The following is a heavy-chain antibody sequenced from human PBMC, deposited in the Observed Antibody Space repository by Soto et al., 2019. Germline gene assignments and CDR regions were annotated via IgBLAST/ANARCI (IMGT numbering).Heavy chain of an antibody. D-gene: IGHD3-10*01. CDR3: AKNSGWFNT. Sequence: LRLSCAASGFPFSSTDMTWVRQAPGKGLDWVSTIDGSGGTTYYADSVKGRFTISRDNSMNTVYLQMNSLRADDTALYYCAKNSGWFNTWGQGALVTVSS. CDR2: IDGSGGTT. J-gene: IGHJ5*02. CDR1: GFPFSSTD. V-gene: IGHV3-23*01.